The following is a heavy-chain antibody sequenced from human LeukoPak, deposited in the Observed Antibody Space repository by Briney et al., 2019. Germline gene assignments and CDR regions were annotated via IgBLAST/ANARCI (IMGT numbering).Heavy chain of an antibody. D-gene: IGHD3-10*01. J-gene: IGHJ6*04. CDR1: GFTFGDYA. Sequence: RFLRLSCTASGFTFGDYAMSWVRQAPGKGLGWGGFIRSKAYGGTTEYAASVKGRFTISRDDSKSIAYLQMNSLKTEDTAVYYCPGFGELKYYYGMDVWGKGTTVTVSS. CDR3: PGFGELKYYYGMDV. CDR2: IRSKAYGGTT. V-gene: IGHV3-49*04.